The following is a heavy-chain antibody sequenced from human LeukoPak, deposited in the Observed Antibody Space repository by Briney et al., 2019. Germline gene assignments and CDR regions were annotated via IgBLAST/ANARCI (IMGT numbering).Heavy chain of an antibody. CDR2: VYGGVSSQRNPSH. V-gene: IGHV4-61*02. Sequence: SETLSLTCSVSGASVSGGDYYWSWIRQPAGKRLEWIGRVYGGVSSQRNPSHQYNPSLMSRLTISADTSRNQFSLSLHSVTAADTAIYYCARDRQEGGMRVSSFQYWGQGTPVTVSS. CDR1: GASVSGGDYY. CDR3: ARDRQEGGMRVSSFQY. J-gene: IGHJ4*02. D-gene: IGHD2-15*01.